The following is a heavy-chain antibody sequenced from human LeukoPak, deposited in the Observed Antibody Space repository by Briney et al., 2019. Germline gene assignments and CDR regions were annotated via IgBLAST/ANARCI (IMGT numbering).Heavy chain of an antibody. CDR3: ARYGRLGGNSFDY. V-gene: IGHV3-48*03. J-gene: IGHJ4*02. CDR1: GFTVSSYE. D-gene: IGHD4-23*01. CDR2: ISSSGSTI. Sequence: PGGSLRLSCAASGFTVSSYEMNWVRQAPGKGLEWVSYISSSGSTIYYADSVKGRFTISGDNVKNSLYLQMNSLRAEDTAVYYCARYGRLGGNSFDYWGQGTLVTVSS.